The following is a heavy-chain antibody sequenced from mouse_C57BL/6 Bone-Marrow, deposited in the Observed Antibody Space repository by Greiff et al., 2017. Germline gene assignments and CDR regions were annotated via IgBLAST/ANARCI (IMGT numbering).Heavy chain of an antibody. D-gene: IGHD1-1*01. J-gene: IGHJ2*01. CDR1: GYTFTSYW. CDR3: ARRGSYYGSSPYYFDY. V-gene: IGHV1-64*01. CDR2: IHPNSGST. Sequence: QVQLQQPGAELVKPGASVKLSCKASGYTFTSYWMHWVKQRPGQGLAWIGMIHPNSGSTNYNEKFKSKATLTVDKSSSTAYMQLSSRTSEDSAVYYCARRGSYYGSSPYYFDYWGQGTTLTVSA.